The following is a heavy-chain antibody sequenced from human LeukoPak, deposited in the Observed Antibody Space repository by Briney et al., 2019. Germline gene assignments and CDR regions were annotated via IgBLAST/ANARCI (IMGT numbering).Heavy chain of an antibody. CDR1: GGSFSGYY. Sequence: SETLSLTCAVYGGSFSGYYWSWIRQPPGKGLEWIGEINHSGSTNYNPSLKSRVTISVDTSKNQFSLKLSSVTAADTAVYYCARGSPGVGCSSTSCYAGAFDIWGQGTMVTVSS. CDR2: INHSGST. J-gene: IGHJ3*02. CDR3: ARGSPGVGCSSTSCYAGAFDI. V-gene: IGHV4-34*01. D-gene: IGHD2-2*01.